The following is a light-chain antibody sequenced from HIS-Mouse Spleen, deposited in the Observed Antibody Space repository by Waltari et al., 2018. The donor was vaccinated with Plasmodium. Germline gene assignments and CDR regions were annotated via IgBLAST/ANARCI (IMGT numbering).Light chain of an antibody. V-gene: IGLV1-51*01. CDR2: DKN. CDR3: GTWDSSLSAGVV. J-gene: IGLJ2*01. Sequence: QSVLTQPPSVSAAPGQKVTISCSGSSSNIGNNYVSWYQQLPGPAPKLLIYDKNQRPSGIPGRFSGSKSGTSATLGITGLQTGDEADYYCGTWDSSLSAGVVFGGGTKLTVL. CDR1: SSNIGNNY.